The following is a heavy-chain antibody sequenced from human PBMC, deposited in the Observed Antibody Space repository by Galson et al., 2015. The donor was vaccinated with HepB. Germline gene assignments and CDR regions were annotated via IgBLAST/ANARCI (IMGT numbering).Heavy chain of an antibody. CDR2: INHSGST. V-gene: IGHV4-34*01. CDR1: GGSFSGYY. CDR3: ARGPKHIVVVPAARRALDY. Sequence: ETLSLTCAVYGGSFSGYYWSWIRQPPGKGLEWIGEINHSGSTNYNPSLKSRVTISVDTSKNQFSLKLSSVTAADTAVYYCARGPKHIVVVPAARRALDYWGQGTLVTVSS. D-gene: IGHD2-2*01. J-gene: IGHJ4*02.